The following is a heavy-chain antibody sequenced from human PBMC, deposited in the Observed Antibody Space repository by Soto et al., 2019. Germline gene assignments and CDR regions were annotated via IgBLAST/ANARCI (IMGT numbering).Heavy chain of an antibody. CDR1: GYTFTSYA. CDR3: ARGSGYYYWDDY. Sequence: VASVKVSCKASGYTFTSYAIHWVRQAPGQRLEWMGWIIPIIGIINYAQKFQGRVTITRDTSASTAYMELSSLRSEDTAVYYCARGSGYYYWDDYWGQGTLVTVSS. V-gene: IGHV1-3*01. J-gene: IGHJ4*02. CDR2: IIPIIGII. D-gene: IGHD3-22*01.